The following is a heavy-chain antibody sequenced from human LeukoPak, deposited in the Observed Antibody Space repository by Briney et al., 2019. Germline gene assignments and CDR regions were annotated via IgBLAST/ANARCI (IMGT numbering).Heavy chain of an antibody. CDR3: ARGLRVRRDGYNYWFDP. V-gene: IGHV4-59*01. CDR1: GGSISSYY. J-gene: IGHJ5*02. D-gene: IGHD5-24*01. CDR2: IYYSGST. Sequence: SETLSLTCTVSGGSISSYYWSWIRQPPGKGLEWIGYIYYSGSTNYNPPLKSRVTIAVDTSKNQFSLKLSSVTAADTAVYYCARGLRVRRDGYNYWFDPWGQGTLVTVSS.